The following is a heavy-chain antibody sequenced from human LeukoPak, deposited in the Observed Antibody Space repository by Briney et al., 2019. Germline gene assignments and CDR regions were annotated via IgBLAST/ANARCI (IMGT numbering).Heavy chain of an antibody. CDR3: ARASSPYNWNDGGWFDP. CDR2: IYYSGST. V-gene: IGHV4-59*01. D-gene: IGHD1-1*01. Sequence: SETLSLTCTVSGGSISSYYWSWIRQPPGKGLEWIGYIYYSGSTNYNPSLESRVTISVDTSKNQFSLKLSSVTAADTAVYYCARASSPYNWNDGGWFDPWGQGTLVTVSS. J-gene: IGHJ5*02. CDR1: GGSISSYY.